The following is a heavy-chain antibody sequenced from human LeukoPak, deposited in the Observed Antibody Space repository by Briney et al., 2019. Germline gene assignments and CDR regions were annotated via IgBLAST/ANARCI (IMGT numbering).Heavy chain of an antibody. CDR2: ISSSSSYI. CDR3: ARALPPSVNTPWK. J-gene: IGHJ4*02. D-gene: IGHD1-1*01. CDR1: GFTFSSYS. Sequence: KTGGSLRLSCAASGFTFSSYSMNWVRQAPGKGLEWVSSISSSSSYIYYADSVKGRFTISRDNAKNSLYLQMNSLGAEDTAVYYCARALPPSVNTPWKWGQGTQVTVSS. V-gene: IGHV3-21*01.